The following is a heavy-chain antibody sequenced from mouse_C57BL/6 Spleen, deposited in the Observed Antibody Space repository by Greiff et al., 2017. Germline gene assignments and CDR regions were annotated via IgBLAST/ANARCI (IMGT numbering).Heavy chain of an antibody. CDR3: ASYGPLAY. D-gene: IGHD1-1*01. J-gene: IGHJ3*01. CDR1: GFNIKDYY. CDR2: IDPEAGET. Sequence: VQLQQSGAELVKPGASVKLSCTASGFNIKDYYMHWVKQGTEQGLEWIGRIDPEAGETKYAPKFQGKATITADTSSNTAYLQRSSLTSEDTAVYYCASYGPLAYWGQGTLVTVSA. V-gene: IGHV14-2*01.